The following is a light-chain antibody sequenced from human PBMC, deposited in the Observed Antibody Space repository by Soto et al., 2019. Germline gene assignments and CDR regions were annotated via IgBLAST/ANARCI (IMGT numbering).Light chain of an antibody. CDR3: QQYNNWPRT. V-gene: IGKV3-15*01. J-gene: IGKJ2*01. CDR2: GAS. CDR1: QSVSSN. Sequence: EIVMTQSPATLSVSPGERATLSCRASQSVSSNLAWYQQKPGQAPRLLIYGASTRATGIPARFSGSGSGTEFTLTISSLHSEDFAVYYCQQYNNWPRTVGQGTKLEIK.